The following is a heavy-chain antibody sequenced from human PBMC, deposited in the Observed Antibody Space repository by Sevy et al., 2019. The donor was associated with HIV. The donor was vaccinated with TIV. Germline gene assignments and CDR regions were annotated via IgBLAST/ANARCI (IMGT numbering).Heavy chain of an antibody. Sequence: SETLSLTCTVSGGSISSYYWSWIRQPPGKGLEWIGYIYYSGSTNYNPSLRSRVTISLDTTKNQFSLKQNSVTAADTAVYYCARGSHDLWSGSPPNYYYYMDVWGKGTTVTVSS. CDR1: GGSISSYY. CDR2: IYYSGST. J-gene: IGHJ6*03. D-gene: IGHD3-3*01. V-gene: IGHV4-59*01. CDR3: ARGSHDLWSGSPPNYYYYMDV.